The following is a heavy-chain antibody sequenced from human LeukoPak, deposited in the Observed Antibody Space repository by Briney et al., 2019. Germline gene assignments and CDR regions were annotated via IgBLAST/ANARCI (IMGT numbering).Heavy chain of an antibody. CDR3: ARIGPVAAFDL. Sequence: ASVKVSCKASGYTFTGYYIHWVRQAPGQGLEWMGWINPNSGDTKYAQKFQDWVSMTRDTSISTVYMELNSLRSDHTAVYYCARIGPVAAFDLWGQGTKVTVSS. J-gene: IGHJ3*01. V-gene: IGHV1-2*04. D-gene: IGHD2-15*01. CDR1: GYTFTGYY. CDR2: INPNSGDT.